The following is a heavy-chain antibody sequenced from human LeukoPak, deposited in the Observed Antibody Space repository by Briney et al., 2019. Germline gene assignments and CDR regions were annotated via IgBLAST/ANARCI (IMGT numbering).Heavy chain of an antibody. J-gene: IGHJ4*02. D-gene: IGHD3-10*01. CDR1: GGFISSRSYY. CDR2: IYYSGST. V-gene: IGHV4-39*01. CDR3: ARKLYGSGSYLMDY. Sequence: SETLSLTCTVCGGFISSRSYYWGWIRQPPGKGLEWIGSIYYSGSTYYNPSLKSRVTISVDTSKNQFSLKLSSVTAADTAVYYCARKLYGSGSYLMDYWGQGTLVTVSS.